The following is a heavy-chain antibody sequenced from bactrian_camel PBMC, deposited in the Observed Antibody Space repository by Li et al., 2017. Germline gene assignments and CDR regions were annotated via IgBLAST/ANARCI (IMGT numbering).Heavy chain of an antibody. CDR2: IDSFGST. V-gene: IGHV3S53*01. J-gene: IGHJ6*01. Sequence: HVQLVESGGGSVQPGGSLRLSCVTSASTYYSNCMAWFRQAPGKERERVAVIDSFGSTNYADSVKGRFTISKDNAENTLYLQMNSLKPEDTAMYYCATPSMMGAGCPTHAGFGYWGHGTQVTVS. CDR1: ASTYYSNC. D-gene: IGHD3*01. CDR3: ATPSMMGAGCPTHAGFGY.